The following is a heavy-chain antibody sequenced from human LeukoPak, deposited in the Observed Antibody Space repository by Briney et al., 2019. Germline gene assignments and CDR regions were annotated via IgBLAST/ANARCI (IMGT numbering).Heavy chain of an antibody. CDR3: ARQGAGVPFDY. CDR2: IYYSGST. CDR1: GGSIRSYY. Sequence: TPSETLSLTCTVSGGSIRSYYWSWIRQPPGKGLEWIGYIYYSGSTNYNPSLKGRVTISVDTSKNQFSLKLSSVTAADTAVYYCARQGAGVPFDYWGRGTLVTVSS. V-gene: IGHV4-59*08. D-gene: IGHD3-10*01. J-gene: IGHJ4*02.